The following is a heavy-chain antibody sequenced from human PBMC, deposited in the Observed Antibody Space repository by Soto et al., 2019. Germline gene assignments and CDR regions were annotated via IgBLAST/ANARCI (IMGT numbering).Heavy chain of an antibody. CDR2: ISGSGGST. CDR3: AKGGSGWYLWESYGMDV. CDR1: GFTFSSYA. Sequence: GGSLRLSCAASGFTFSSYAMSWVRQAPGKGLEWVSAISGSGGSTYYADSVKGRFTISRDNSRNTLYLQMNSLRAEDTAVYYCAKGGSGWYLWESYGMDVWGQGTTVTVSS. D-gene: IGHD6-19*01. J-gene: IGHJ6*02. V-gene: IGHV3-23*01.